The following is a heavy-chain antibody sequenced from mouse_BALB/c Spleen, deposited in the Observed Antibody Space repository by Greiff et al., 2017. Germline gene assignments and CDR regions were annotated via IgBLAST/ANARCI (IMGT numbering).Heavy chain of an antibody. D-gene: IGHD1-1*01. CDR1: GFTFTDYY. CDR2: IRNKANGYTT. Sequence: EVKMVESGGGLVQPGGSLRLSCATSGFTFTDYYMSWVRQPPGKALEWLGFIRNKANGYTTEYSASVKGRFNISRDNSQSILYIQMNTLRAEDSATYYCARGRRHPLTDAMDYWGQGTSVTVST. CDR3: ARGRRHPLTDAMDY. J-gene: IGHJ4*01. V-gene: IGHV7-3*02.